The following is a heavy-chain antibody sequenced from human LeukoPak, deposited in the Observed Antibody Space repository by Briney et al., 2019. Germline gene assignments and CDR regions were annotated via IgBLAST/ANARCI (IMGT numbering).Heavy chain of an antibody. J-gene: IGHJ3*02. CDR2: IYYSGST. CDR1: GGSISSSSYY. V-gene: IGHV4-39*01. CDR3: ARSSYGADDAFDI. D-gene: IGHD4-17*01. Sequence: PSETLSLTCTVSGGSISSSSYYWGWIRQPPGKGLEWIGSIYYSGSTYYNPPLKSRVTISVDTSKNQFSLKLSSVTDADTAVYYCARSSYGADDAFDIWGQGTMVTVSS.